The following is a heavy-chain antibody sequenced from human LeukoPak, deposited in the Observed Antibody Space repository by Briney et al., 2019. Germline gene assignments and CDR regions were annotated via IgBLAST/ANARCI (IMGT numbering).Heavy chain of an antibody. D-gene: IGHD1-26*01. CDR3: ARGDVGATLDFYYFDMDV. V-gene: IGHV3-21*01. CDR1: GFTFTSYW. Sequence: GGSLRLSCAVSGFTFTSYWMSWVRQAPGKGLKWVSSISSSSSYIYYADSVKGRFTISRDNAKNSLYLQMNSLRAEDTAVYYCARGDVGATLDFYYFDMDVWGRGTTVTVSS. CDR2: ISSSSSYI. J-gene: IGHJ6*02.